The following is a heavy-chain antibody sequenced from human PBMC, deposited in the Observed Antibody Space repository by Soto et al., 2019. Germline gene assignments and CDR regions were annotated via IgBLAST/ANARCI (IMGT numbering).Heavy chain of an antibody. CDR3: AKDAVYGDGLWLVAD. CDR1: GLSFSKYA. J-gene: IGHJ4*02. Sequence: DVQLLESGGGLVKPGGSRRPSFAAPGLSFSKYAMIGVRQAPGKGQDWVSGITGSGGTIEYAASVKGRFTISRDNSKNTVYLQMNSLRAEDTAMYYCAKDAVYGDGLWLVADWGQGTLVTVS. CDR2: ITGSGGTI. V-gene: IGHV3-23*01. D-gene: IGHD2-21*02.